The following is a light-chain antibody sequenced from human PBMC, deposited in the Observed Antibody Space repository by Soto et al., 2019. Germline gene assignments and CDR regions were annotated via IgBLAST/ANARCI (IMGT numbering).Light chain of an antibody. Sequence: EIVMTQSPATLSVSPGERATLSCRASQSVSSNLAWYQQKPGQAPRLLIYGASTRATGIPARFSGSGSGTELPLTISSLQSEDFAVYYCQQYSNWPPWTLRQGTQVEIK. CDR2: GAS. CDR3: QQYSNWPPWT. V-gene: IGKV3-15*01. CDR1: QSVSSN. J-gene: IGKJ1*01.